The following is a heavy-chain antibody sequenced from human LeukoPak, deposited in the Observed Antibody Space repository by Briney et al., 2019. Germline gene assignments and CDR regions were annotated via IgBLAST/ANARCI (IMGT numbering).Heavy chain of an antibody. J-gene: IGHJ5*02. D-gene: IGHD2-15*01. Sequence: PSETLSLTCSVSSGSVRSNYYSWAWIRQAPGKGLEWVGGLDDSGNTYYNPSLKSRLTMSVDTSKNLFSLNLKSVAAADTSVYYCARRLRIGAAEWFDPWGQGIMVTVSS. CDR3: ARRLRIGAAEWFDP. V-gene: IGHV4-39*02. CDR2: LDDSGNT. CDR1: SGSVRSNYYS.